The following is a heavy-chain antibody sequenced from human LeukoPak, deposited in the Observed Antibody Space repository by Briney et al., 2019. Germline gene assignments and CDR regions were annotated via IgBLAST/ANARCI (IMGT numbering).Heavy chain of an antibody. J-gene: IGHJ4*02. Sequence: GGSLRLSCAASGFTFSNAWMSWVRQAPGKGLEWVGRIKSKIDGGTTNYAAPVKGRFTISRDDSKNTLYLQMNSLKTEDTAVYYCATFGSSRVPYYFDYWGQGTLVTVSS. D-gene: IGHD6-13*01. CDR2: IKSKIDGGTT. V-gene: IGHV3-15*01. CDR1: GFTFSNAW. CDR3: ATFGSSRVPYYFDY.